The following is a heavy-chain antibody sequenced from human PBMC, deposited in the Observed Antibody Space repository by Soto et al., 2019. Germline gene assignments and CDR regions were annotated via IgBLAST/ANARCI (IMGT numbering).Heavy chain of an antibody. CDR3: AKDRAPLAVSASYYFDY. Sequence: EVQLLESGGGLVQPGGSLRLSCAASGFTFSSYAMSWVRQAPGKGLEWVSAISGSGGSTYYADSVKGRFTISRDNSKNTVYLQMNSLRAEDTAVYYCAKDRAPLAVSASYYFDYWGQGTLVTVSS. D-gene: IGHD6-19*01. J-gene: IGHJ4*02. V-gene: IGHV3-23*01. CDR1: GFTFSSYA. CDR2: ISGSGGST.